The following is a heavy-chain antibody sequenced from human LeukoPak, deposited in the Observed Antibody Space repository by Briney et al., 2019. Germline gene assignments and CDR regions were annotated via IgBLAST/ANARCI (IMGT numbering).Heavy chain of an antibody. CDR1: GFTFSSYG. V-gene: IGHV3-30*18. D-gene: IGHD3-10*01. CDR3: AKGITMVRGVMGDAFDI. J-gene: IGHJ3*02. CDR2: ISYDGSNK. Sequence: GGSLRPSCAASGFTFSSYGMHWVRQAPGKGLEWVAVISYDGSNKYYADSVKGRFTISRDNSKNTLYLQMNSLRAEDTAVYYCAKGITMVRGVMGDAFDIWGLGTMVTVSS.